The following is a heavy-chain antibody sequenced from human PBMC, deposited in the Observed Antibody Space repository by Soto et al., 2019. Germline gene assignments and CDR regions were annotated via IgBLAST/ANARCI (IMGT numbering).Heavy chain of an antibody. CDR2: VYPGDSET. V-gene: IGHV5-51*01. CDR1: GYSFTNNW. D-gene: IGHD2-8*01. J-gene: IGHJ4*02. Sequence: PGESLKLSCKGSGYSFTNNWIGWVRQMPGKGLEWMGIVYPGDSETRYSPSFEGQVTISADKSISTAYLQWSSLKASDTAIYYCAKFRVGGYCTSDVCYQFDNWGLGTLVTVSS. CDR3: AKFRVGGYCTSDVCYQFDN.